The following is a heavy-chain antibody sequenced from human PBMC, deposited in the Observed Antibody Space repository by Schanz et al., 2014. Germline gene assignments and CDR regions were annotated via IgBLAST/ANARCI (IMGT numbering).Heavy chain of an antibody. CDR2: IKQDGSEK. V-gene: IGHV3-7*01. CDR3: ARDNYYGSGSCAY. J-gene: IGHJ4*02. Sequence: EVQLLESGGGLVQPGGSLRLSCAASGFTFSSYGMHWVRQAPGKGLEWVANIKQDGSEKYYVDAVKGRFTISRDNAKNSMYLHMKSLRGEDTAVYYCARDNYYGSGSCAYWGQGTLGTVSS. CDR1: GFTFSSYG. D-gene: IGHD3-10*01.